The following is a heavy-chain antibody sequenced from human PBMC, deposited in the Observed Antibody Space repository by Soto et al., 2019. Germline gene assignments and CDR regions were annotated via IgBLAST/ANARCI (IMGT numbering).Heavy chain of an antibody. CDR1: GFTFSDYS. CDR3: ARDYWTYYFDY. J-gene: IGHJ4*02. D-gene: IGHD1-1*01. CDR2: ISSISSNI. Sequence: EVQLVESGGGFVQPGGSLRLTCAASGFTFSDYSMNWVRQAPGKGLEWISYISSISSNIYYADSVKGRFTVSRDNAKNTLYLLMNSLKDEDTALSYCARDYWTYYFDYWGQGTLVTVSS. V-gene: IGHV3-48*02.